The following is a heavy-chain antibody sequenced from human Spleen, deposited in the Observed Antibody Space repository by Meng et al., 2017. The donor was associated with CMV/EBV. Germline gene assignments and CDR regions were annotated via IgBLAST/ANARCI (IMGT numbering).Heavy chain of an antibody. Sequence: GESLKISCAASGFTFSSYWMHWVRQAPGKGLVWVSRISTDGTSTTYVDSVKGRFTVSGDNSKNTLSLQMTSLRADDTAMYYCARTRLQSPNDAFDIWGQGTMVTVSS. V-gene: IGHV3-74*01. D-gene: IGHD4-11*01. J-gene: IGHJ3*02. CDR3: ARTRLQSPNDAFDI. CDR2: ISTDGTST. CDR1: GFTFSSYW.